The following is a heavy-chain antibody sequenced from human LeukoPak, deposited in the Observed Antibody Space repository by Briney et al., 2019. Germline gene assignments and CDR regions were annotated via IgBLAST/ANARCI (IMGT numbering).Heavy chain of an antibody. Sequence: PSETLSLTCTVSGGPISSSSYYWGWIRQPPGKGLEWFGSIYHSGSTYYNPSLKSRVTISVDTSKNQLSLKLTSVTAADTAVYYCARGQRIWGQGTLVTVSS. CDR3: ARGQRI. J-gene: IGHJ4*02. CDR2: IYHSGST. D-gene: IGHD2-15*01. V-gene: IGHV4-39*07. CDR1: GGPISSSSYY.